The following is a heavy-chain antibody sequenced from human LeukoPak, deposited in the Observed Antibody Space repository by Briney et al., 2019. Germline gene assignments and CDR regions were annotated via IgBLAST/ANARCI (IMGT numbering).Heavy chain of an antibody. CDR1: GYSITSGYY. CDR3: ARDLSKVSGAHSSPFDS. Sequence: SETLSLXCTVSGYSITSGYYWGWIRQPPGRGLQWIGTIYHTGSTYYNPSLKSRVTISVDPSKNQFSLKLTSVTAADTAVYYCARDLSKVSGAHSSPFDSWGQGTLVTVSS. V-gene: IGHV4-38-2*02. CDR2: IYHTGST. J-gene: IGHJ4*02. D-gene: IGHD7-27*01.